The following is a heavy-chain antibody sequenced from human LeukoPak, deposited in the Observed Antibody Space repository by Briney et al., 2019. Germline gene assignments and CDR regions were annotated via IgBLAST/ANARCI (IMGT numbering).Heavy chain of an antibody. D-gene: IGHD3-10*01. Sequence: KPSETLSLTCAVSGGSISSGGYSCSWIRQPPGKGLEWIGYIYHSGSTYYNPSLKSRVTISVDRSKNQFSLKLSSVTAADTAVYYCARVVLWFGELSSFDYWGQGTLVTVSS. J-gene: IGHJ4*02. V-gene: IGHV4-30-2*01. CDR3: ARVVLWFGELSSFDY. CDR1: GGSISSGGYS. CDR2: IYHSGST.